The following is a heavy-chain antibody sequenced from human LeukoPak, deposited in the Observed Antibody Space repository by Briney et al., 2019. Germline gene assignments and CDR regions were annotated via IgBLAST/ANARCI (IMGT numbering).Heavy chain of an antibody. CDR2: IYSGGST. CDR3: ARDRVDSSGYSGYYYYYGMDV. V-gene: IGHV3-66*01. CDR1: GFTVSSNY. Sequence: SGGSLRLSCAASGFTVSSNYMIWVRQAPGKGLEWVSVIYSGGSTYYADSVKGRFTISRDNSKNTLYLQMNSLRAEDTAVYYCARDRVDSSGYSGYYYYYGMDVWGQGTTVTVSS. D-gene: IGHD3-22*01. J-gene: IGHJ6*02.